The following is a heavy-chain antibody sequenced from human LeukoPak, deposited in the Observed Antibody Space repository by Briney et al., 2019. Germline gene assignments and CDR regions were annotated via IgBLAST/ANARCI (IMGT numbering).Heavy chain of an antibody. CDR3: AKDPYYDFHYFDY. Sequence: GGSLRLSCAASGFTFDDYAMHWVRQAPGKGLEWVSGISWNSGSIGYADSVKGRFTISRDNAKNSLYLQMNSLRAEDTALYYCAKDPYYDFHYFDYWGQGTLVTVSS. CDR1: GFTFDDYA. CDR2: ISWNSGSI. J-gene: IGHJ4*02. V-gene: IGHV3-9*01. D-gene: IGHD3-22*01.